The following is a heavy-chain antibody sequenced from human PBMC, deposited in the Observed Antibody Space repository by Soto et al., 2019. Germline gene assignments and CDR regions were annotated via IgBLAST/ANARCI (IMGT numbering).Heavy chain of an antibody. CDR2: IDWDDDK. D-gene: IGHD3-3*01. J-gene: IGHJ3*02. CDR3: ARISDSYHYDFWSGYLLMSGRRGAFDI. V-gene: IGHV2-70*01. CDR1: GFSLSTSGRC. Sequence: SGPTLVNPTQTLTLTCTCSGFSLSTSGRCVSWIRRPPGKALEWLALIDWDDDKYYSTSLKTRLTISKDTSKDQVVLTMTNMDPVDTATYYCARISDSYHYDFWSGYLLMSGRRGAFDIWGQGIMV.